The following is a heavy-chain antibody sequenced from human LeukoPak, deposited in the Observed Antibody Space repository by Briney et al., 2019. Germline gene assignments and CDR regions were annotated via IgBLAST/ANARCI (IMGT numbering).Heavy chain of an antibody. Sequence: ASVKVSCKASGGTFSSYAISWVRQAPGQGLEWMGRIIPILGIANYAQKFQGRVTITADKSTSTAYMELSSLRSEDTAVYYCARSEDIVVVPAAPYFYYYGMDVWGQGTTVTVSS. V-gene: IGHV1-69*04. CDR2: IIPILGIA. J-gene: IGHJ6*02. CDR1: GGTFSSYA. D-gene: IGHD2-2*01. CDR3: ARSEDIVVVPAAPYFYYYGMDV.